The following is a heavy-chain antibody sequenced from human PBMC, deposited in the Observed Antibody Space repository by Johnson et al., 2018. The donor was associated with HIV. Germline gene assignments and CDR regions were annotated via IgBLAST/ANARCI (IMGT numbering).Heavy chain of an antibody. D-gene: IGHD3-16*01. CDR2: ISSSGSTT. V-gene: IGHV3-11*01. Sequence: APGKGLEWVSYISSSGSTTYYADSVKGRFTISRDNAKNSLYLQMNSLRAEDTALYFCARGNLGAFDIWGQGTMVTVSS. CDR3: ARGNLGAFDI. J-gene: IGHJ3*02.